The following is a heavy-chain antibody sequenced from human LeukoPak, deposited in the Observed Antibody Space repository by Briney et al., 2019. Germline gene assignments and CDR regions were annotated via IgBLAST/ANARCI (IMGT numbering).Heavy chain of an antibody. CDR2: INPNSGGT. CDR3: ARERAAGYYYMDV. CDR1: GHTFTGYY. J-gene: IGHJ6*03. V-gene: IGHV1-2*02. Sequence: ASVKVSCKASGHTFTGYYMHWVRQAPGQGLEWMGWINPNSGGTNYAQKFQGRVTMTRDTSISTAYMELSRLRSDDTAVYYCARERAAGYYYMDVWGKGTTVTVSS. D-gene: IGHD3-10*01.